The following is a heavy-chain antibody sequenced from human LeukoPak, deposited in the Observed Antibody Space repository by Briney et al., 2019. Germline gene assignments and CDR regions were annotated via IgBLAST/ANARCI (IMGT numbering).Heavy chain of an antibody. V-gene: IGHV3-30*01. Sequence: GRSLRLSCAASGFTFSSYAMHWVRQAPGKGLEWVAVISYDGSNKYYADSVKGRFTISRDNSKNTLYLQMNSLRAEDTAVYYCARDTWELSSSRALDYWGQGTLVTVSS. CDR2: ISYDGSNK. D-gene: IGHD6-6*01. CDR3: ARDTWELSSSRALDY. CDR1: GFTFSSYA. J-gene: IGHJ4*02.